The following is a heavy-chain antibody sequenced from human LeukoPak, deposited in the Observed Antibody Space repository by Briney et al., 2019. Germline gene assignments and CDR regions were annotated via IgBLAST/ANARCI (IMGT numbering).Heavy chain of an antibody. CDR3: ARDLRGIVGATTLDY. D-gene: IGHD1-26*01. CDR1: GYSFTSYG. Sequence: GESLKISCKGSGYSFTSYGISWVRQAPGQGLEWMGWISAYNGNTNYAQKLQGRVTMTTDTSTSTAYMELRSLRSDDTAVYYCARDLRGIVGATTLDYWGQGTLVTVSS. V-gene: IGHV1-18*01. CDR2: ISAYNGNT. J-gene: IGHJ4*02.